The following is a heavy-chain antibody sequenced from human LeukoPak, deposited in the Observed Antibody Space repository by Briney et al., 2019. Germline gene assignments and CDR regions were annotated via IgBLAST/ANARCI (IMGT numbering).Heavy chain of an antibody. CDR2: ISNNGGSS. Sequence: GGSLRLSCSASGFTFSAYAMYWVRQAPGKGLEYVSGISNNGGSSFYADSVKGRFTISRDNSKNTLYLQMSSLRAEDTAVYYCVKGTMTTMTPWDYWGQGTLVTVSS. CDR3: VKGTMTTMTPWDY. CDR1: GFTFSAYA. V-gene: IGHV3-64D*09. J-gene: IGHJ4*02. D-gene: IGHD4-17*01.